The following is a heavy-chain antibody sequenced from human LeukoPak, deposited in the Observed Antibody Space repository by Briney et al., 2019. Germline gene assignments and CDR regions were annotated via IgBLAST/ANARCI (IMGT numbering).Heavy chain of an antibody. CDR1: GGSISSYY. D-gene: IGHD3-3*02. CDR2: INHSGST. CDR3: ARRIGKGDV. J-gene: IGHJ6*03. V-gene: IGHV4-34*01. Sequence: SETLSLTCTVSGGSISSYYWSWIRQPPGKGLEWIGEINHSGSTNYNPSLKSRVTISVDTSKNQFSLKLSSVTAADTAVYYCARRIGKGDVWGKGTTVTVSS.